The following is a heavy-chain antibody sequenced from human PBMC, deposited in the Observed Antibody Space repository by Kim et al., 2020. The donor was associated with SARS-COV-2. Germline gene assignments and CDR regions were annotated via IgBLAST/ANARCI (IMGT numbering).Heavy chain of an antibody. V-gene: IGHV3-21*01. J-gene: IGHJ6*02. CDR3: ARDPGMGLAGERFGMDA. CDR2: ISSSSSFI. D-gene: IGHD6-13*01. Sequence: GGSLRLSCTASGFTFTDYSINWVRQAPGKGLEWVSSISSSSSFISYADSLKGRFTISRDNAKNSVFLQMNSLRAEDTALYYCARDPGMGLAGERFGMDAWGQGTTVTVSS. CDR1: GFTFTDYS.